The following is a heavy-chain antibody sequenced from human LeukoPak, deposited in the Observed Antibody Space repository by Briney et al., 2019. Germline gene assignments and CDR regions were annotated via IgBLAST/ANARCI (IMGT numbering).Heavy chain of an antibody. J-gene: IGHJ6*02. D-gene: IGHD3-22*01. Sequence: ASVKVSCKASGYPFTSYDINWVRQATGQGLEWMGWMSSNNGNTGYAQKFQGRVTMTRDTPISTAYMELSSLRSDDTAVYYCAREKVPDSSGHWKYYYYYYGMDVWGQGTTVTVSS. CDR3: AREKVPDSSGHWKYYYYYYGMDV. CDR1: GYPFTSYD. V-gene: IGHV1-8*01. CDR2: MSSNNGNT.